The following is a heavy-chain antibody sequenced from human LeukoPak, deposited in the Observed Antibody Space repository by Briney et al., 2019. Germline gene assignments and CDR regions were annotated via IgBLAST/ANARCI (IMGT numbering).Heavy chain of an antibody. D-gene: IGHD3-22*01. V-gene: IGHV3-30*18. CDR3: AKGNPTLSGYIYWYFDL. CDR1: GFIFSDHG. J-gene: IGHJ2*01. CDR2: ISHDESQT. Sequence: GMSLGLSCAASGFIFSDHGMHWVRQAPGKGLEWVAVISHDESQTKYGDSVKGRFTISRDNSKNTLYLQMNSLRAEDTAVYYCAKGNPTLSGYIYWYFDLWGRGTLVTVSS.